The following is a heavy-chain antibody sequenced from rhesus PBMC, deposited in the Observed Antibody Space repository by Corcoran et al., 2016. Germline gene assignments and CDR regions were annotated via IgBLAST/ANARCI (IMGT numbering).Heavy chain of an antibody. CDR1: GNTSPGYG. Sequence: QVQLVQSGAEGKQPGASVKVFCKASGNTSPGYGWNWVRKAPEQRMEGMGGIRTNTGNPTYAQGCKEPFTFSMDTSISTEYLQISSLKAEDTAVYYCARHREYNIWTGYLDYWGQGVLVTVSS. CDR2: IRTNTGNP. J-gene: IGHJ4*01. D-gene: IGHD3-3*01. CDR3: ARHREYNIWTGYLDY. V-gene: IGHV7-114*01.